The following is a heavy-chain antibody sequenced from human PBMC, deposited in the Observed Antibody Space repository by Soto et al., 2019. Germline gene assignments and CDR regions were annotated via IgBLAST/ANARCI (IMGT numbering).Heavy chain of an antibody. V-gene: IGHV1-58*01. CDR2: ITVGTGNT. CDR1: GLTFTSSS. CDR3: AAGDSSGYYGG. D-gene: IGHD3-22*01. Sequence: SVKVSCKASGLTFTSSSVQWVRQARGQRLEWIGWITVGTGNTNYAQKFQERVTITRDMSTSTAYMELSNLRSEDTAVYYCAAGDSSGYYGGWGQGTQVTVSS. J-gene: IGHJ4*02.